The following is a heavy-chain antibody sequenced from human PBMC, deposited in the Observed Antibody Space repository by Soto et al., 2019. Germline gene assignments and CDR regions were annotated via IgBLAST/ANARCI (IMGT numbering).Heavy chain of an antibody. CDR1: GGTFSSYT. CDR3: AIDWRGYTGYAEFYMDV. V-gene: IGHV1-69*04. Sequence: SVKVSCKASGGTFSSYTISWVRQAPGQGLEWMGRIIPILGIANYAQKFQGRVTITADKSTITAYMELSSLRSEDTAVYYCAIDWRGYTGYAEFYMDVRGQGTTVTVS. D-gene: IGHD5-12*01. J-gene: IGHJ6*02. CDR2: IIPILGIA.